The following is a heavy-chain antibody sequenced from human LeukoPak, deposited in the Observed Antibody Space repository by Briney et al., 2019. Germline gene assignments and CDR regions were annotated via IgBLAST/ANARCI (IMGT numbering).Heavy chain of an antibody. Sequence: GGSLRLSCAASGFTVSSNYMSWVRQAPGKGLEWVSVIYSGGSPYYADSVKGRFTISRDNSKNTRYLQMNSLRAEDTAVYYCARDPNNYYGSGSYPYWGQGTLVTVSS. CDR2: IYSGGSP. CDR1: GFTVSSNY. V-gene: IGHV3-66*01. CDR3: ARDPNNYYGSGSYPY. D-gene: IGHD3-10*01. J-gene: IGHJ4*02.